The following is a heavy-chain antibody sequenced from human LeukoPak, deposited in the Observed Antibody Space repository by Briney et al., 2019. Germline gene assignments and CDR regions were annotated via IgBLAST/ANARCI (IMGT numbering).Heavy chain of an antibody. CDR3: AREDTAMDPPFDY. CDR2: IWYDGSNK. D-gene: IGHD5-18*01. V-gene: IGHV3-33*01. J-gene: IGHJ4*02. CDR1: GFTFSSYG. Sequence: PVGSLRLSCAASGFTFSSYGMHWVRQAPGKGLEWVAVIWYDGSNKYYADSVKGRFTISRDNSKNTLYLQMNSLRAEDTAVYYCAREDTAMDPPFDYWGQGTLVTVSS.